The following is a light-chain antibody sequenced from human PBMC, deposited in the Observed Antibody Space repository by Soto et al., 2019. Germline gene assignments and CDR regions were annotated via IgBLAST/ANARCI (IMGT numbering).Light chain of an antibody. CDR2: GAS. CDR1: QSVSSN. CDR3: QEYDNLSGK. Sequence: EIVMTQSPATLSVSPGERATLSCRASQSVSSNLAWYQQKPGQAPRLLIYGASTRATGIPARFSGSGSGTEFTLTISSLKSEDFAIYYCQEYDNLSGKFGKGTKVEIK. V-gene: IGKV3-15*01. J-gene: IGKJ1*01.